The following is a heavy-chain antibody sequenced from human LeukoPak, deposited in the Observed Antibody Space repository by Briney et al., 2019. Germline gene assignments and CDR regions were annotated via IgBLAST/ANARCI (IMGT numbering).Heavy chain of an antibody. CDR1: GGSISSYY. Sequence: SETLSLTCTVSGGSISSYYWSWIRQPPGKGLECIGYIYYSGSTNYNPSLKSRVTTSVNMSKNQFSLKLSSVTAADTAVYYCARDQVAAAGTNGMDVLGQGTTVTVSS. D-gene: IGHD6-13*01. CDR3: ARDQVAAAGTNGMDV. CDR2: IYYSGST. V-gene: IGHV4-59*01. J-gene: IGHJ6*02.